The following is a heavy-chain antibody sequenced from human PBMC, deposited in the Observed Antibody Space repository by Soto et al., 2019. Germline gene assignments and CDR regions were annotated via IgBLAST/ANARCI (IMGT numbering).Heavy chain of an antibody. CDR1: GGTESRFG. J-gene: IGHJ3*02. D-gene: IGHD1-1*01. Sequence: CGGTESRFGGPWVRQVPVKGLEGAGGIGRAPHDIYYADSVKGRFTMSRDNSRKMVFLQMHSLRAEDTGVYYCATDRLNDNGVRDPFDIWAQGTVVPVSS. CDR3: ATDRLNDNGVRDPFDI. V-gene: IGHV3-23*01. CDR2: IGRAPHDI.